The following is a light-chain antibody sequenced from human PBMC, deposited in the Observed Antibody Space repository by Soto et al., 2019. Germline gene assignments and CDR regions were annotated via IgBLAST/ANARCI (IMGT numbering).Light chain of an antibody. CDR3: QKYNSALGT. CDR2: AAS. CDR1: QGISNY. Sequence: DIQMTQSPSSLSASVGDRVTIACRASQGISNYLAWYQQKPGKVPKLLIYAASTLQSGVPSRFSGSGSGTDFTLTISSLQPEDVVVYYCQKYNSALGTFGQGTKVEIK. J-gene: IGKJ1*01. V-gene: IGKV1-27*01.